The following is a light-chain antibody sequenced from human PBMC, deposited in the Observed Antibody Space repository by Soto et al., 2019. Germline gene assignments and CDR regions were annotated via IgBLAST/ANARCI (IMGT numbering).Light chain of an antibody. Sequence: QSVLTQPASVSGSPGQSVTISCTGTSSDVGGYNYVSWYQQHPGKAPKFMIYDVSNRPSGVSTRFSGSKSGNTASLTISGLHAEDEADYYCSSYTTGSTPVVFGGGTKLTVL. CDR3: SSYTTGSTPVV. J-gene: IGLJ2*01. V-gene: IGLV2-14*01. CDR1: SSDVGGYNY. CDR2: DVS.